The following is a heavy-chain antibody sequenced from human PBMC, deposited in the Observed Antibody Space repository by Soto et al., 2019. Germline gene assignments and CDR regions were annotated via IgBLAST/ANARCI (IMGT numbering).Heavy chain of an antibody. CDR1: GFTFSSYS. CDR3: ARTTYEQLVRGRDAFNI. V-gene: IGHV3-21*01. Sequence: GGSLRLSCAASGFTFSSYSMNWVRQAPGKRLEWVSSISSSSSYIYYADSVKGRFTISRDNAKNSLYLQMNSLRAEDTAVYYCARTTYEQLVRGRDAFNIWGQGTMVTVSS. D-gene: IGHD6-13*01. J-gene: IGHJ3*02. CDR2: ISSSSSYI.